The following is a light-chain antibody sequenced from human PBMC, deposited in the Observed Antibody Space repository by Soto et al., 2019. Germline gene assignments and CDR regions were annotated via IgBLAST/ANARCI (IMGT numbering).Light chain of an antibody. V-gene: IGKV1-17*02. CDR2: DVS. Sequence: IQMTQSPSSLSASVGDRVTITCRASKGITHYLGWYQQKPGKAPKRLIFDVSTLQSGVPSRFSGSGSGTEFTLTISNLQPEDFATYYCLQHETYPRAFGQGTKLEL. CDR3: LQHETYPRA. CDR1: KGITHY. J-gene: IGKJ2*01.